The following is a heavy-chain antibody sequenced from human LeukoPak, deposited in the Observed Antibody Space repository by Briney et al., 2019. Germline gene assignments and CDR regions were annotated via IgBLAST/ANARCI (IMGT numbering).Heavy chain of an antibody. CDR1: GFTFNYYN. V-gene: IGHV3-64*01. J-gene: IGHJ3*02. Sequence: GGSLRLSCAASGFTFNYYNMNWVRQAPGKGLEYVSAISSNGGSTYYANSVKGRFTISRDNSKNTLYLQMGSLRAEDMAVYYCARGAAVAQRGAFDIWGQGTMVTVSS. CDR2: ISSNGGST. D-gene: IGHD6-19*01. CDR3: ARGAAVAQRGAFDI.